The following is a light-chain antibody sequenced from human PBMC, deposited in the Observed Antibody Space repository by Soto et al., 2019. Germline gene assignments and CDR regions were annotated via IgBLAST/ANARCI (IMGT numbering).Light chain of an antibody. CDR1: QSISSW. J-gene: IGKJ1*01. CDR2: DAS. Sequence: DIPMTQSPSTLSASVGDRVTITCRASQSISSWLAWYQQKPGKAPNLLIYDASSLESGVPSRFSGSGSGTEFTLTIRSLKPDDFATDYCQHYNSYWTFGQGTKVDIK. V-gene: IGKV1-5*01. CDR3: QHYNSYWT.